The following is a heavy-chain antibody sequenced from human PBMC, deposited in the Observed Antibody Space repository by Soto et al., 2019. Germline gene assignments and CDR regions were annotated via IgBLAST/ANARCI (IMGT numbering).Heavy chain of an antibody. CDR2: IRTHNGNT. J-gene: IGHJ4*02. CDR3: ARGGTPIAV. V-gene: IGHV1-18*01. Sequence: QVQLVQSGAEVKKPGASVKVSCKASGYTFTSYGISWVRQAPGQGLEWMGWIRTHNGNTNYTQQLRGRVTMTTATSTSTAHMALRSPRRGETVGYSCARGGTPIAVWGPGPVVTASS. D-gene: IGHD1-1*01. CDR1: GYTFTSYG.